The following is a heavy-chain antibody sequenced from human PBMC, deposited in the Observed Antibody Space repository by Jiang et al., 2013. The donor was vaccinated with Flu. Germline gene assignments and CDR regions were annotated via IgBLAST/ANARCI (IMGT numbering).Heavy chain of an antibody. D-gene: IGHD3-3*01. CDR3: AKFVDFWSGYYTKANYFDY. CDR1: GFTFTSYA. CDR2: ISGSGGKT. J-gene: IGHJ4*02. V-gene: IGHV3-23*04. Sequence: QLVESGGGLVQPGGSLRLSCAASGFTFTSYAMNWVRQAPGKGLEWVSAISGSGGKTNYADSVKGRFTISRDNSKNTLYLQMNSLRAEDTAVYYCAKFVDFWSGYYTKANYFDYWGQGTRVTVSS.